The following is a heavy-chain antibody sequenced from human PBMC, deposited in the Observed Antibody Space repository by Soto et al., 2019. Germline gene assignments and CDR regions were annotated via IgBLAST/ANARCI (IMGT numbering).Heavy chain of an antibody. J-gene: IGHJ3*02. CDR3: AKDLGEWLRSGAFDI. V-gene: IGHV3-30*18. Sequence: GSLRLSCAASGFTFSSYGMHWVRQAPGKGLEWVAVISYDGSNKYYADSVKGRFTISRDNSKNTLYLQMNSLRAEDTAVYYCAKDLGEWLRSGAFDIWGQGTMVTVSS. D-gene: IGHD5-12*01. CDR2: ISYDGSNK. CDR1: GFTFSSYG.